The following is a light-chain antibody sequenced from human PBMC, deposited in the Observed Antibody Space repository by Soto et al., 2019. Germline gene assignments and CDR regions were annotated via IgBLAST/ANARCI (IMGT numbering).Light chain of an antibody. V-gene: IGKV4-1*01. Sequence: DIVMTQSPDSLAVSLGERATINCKSSQSGLYSSNNKNYLAWYQQKPGQPPKLLIYWASTRESGVPDRFSGSGSGTDFYLTISSMQAEDVAVYYCQQYYSTPPYTFGQGTKLEIK. CDR1: QSGLYSSNNKNY. CDR3: QQYYSTPPYT. CDR2: WAS. J-gene: IGKJ2*01.